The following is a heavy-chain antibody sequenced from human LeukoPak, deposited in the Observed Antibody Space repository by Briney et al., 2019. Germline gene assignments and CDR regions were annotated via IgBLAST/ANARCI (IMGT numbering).Heavy chain of an antibody. D-gene: IGHD3-10*01. Sequence: KASETLSLTCAVYGESFSDCYWTWIRQPPGKGLEWIGEINDSGITNYNPSLKSRVTISVDTSKNQFSLKLSSVTAADTAVYYCTRGRISYYGSGKPPKFDPWGQGTLVTVSS. J-gene: IGHJ5*02. V-gene: IGHV4-34*01. CDR3: TRGRISYYGSGKPPKFDP. CDR2: INDSGIT. CDR1: GESFSDCY.